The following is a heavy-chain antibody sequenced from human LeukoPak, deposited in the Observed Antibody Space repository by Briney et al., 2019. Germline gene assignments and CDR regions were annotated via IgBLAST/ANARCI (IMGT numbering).Heavy chain of an antibody. CDR2: ISAYNGNT. CDR3: AIDYYGSGSHDY. V-gene: IGHV1-18*01. D-gene: IGHD3-10*01. J-gene: IGHJ4*02. Sequence: ASVKVSCKASGYTFTSYGISWVRRAPGQGLEWMGWISAYNGNTNYAQKLQGRVTMTTDTSTSTAYMELRSLRSDDTAVYYCAIDYYGSGSHDYWGQGTLVTVSS. CDR1: GYTFTSYG.